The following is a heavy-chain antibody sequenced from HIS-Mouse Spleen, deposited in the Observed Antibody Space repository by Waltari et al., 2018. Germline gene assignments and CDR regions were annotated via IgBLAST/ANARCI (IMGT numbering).Heavy chain of an antibody. CDR2: IYYSGST. V-gene: IGHV4-39*07. CDR1: VGSISSSSYY. Sequence: QLQLQESGPGLVKPSETLSLTCTVSVGSISSSSYYWGWIRPPPGKGLEWIGSIYYSGSTYYNPSLKSRVTISVDTSKNQFSLKLSSVTAADTAVYYCARGAPPLLFDIWGQGTMVTVSS. J-gene: IGHJ3*02. CDR3: ARGAPPLLFDI.